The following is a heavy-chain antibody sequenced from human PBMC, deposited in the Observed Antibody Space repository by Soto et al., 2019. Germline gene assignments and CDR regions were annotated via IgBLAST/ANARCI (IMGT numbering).Heavy chain of an antibody. CDR2: ISHRGSS. CDR3: ARDVDSNGWFDP. Sequence: QVQLQESGPGLVKPSGTLSLTCAVSSGSISSSNWWSWVRQPPGKGLEWIGEISHRGSSNYNPSLKSRVTISVDKSMNHFSLKLSSVTAADTAVYYCARDVDSNGWFDPWGQGTLVTVSS. J-gene: IGHJ5*02. CDR1: SGSISSSNW. D-gene: IGHD3-22*01. V-gene: IGHV4-4*02.